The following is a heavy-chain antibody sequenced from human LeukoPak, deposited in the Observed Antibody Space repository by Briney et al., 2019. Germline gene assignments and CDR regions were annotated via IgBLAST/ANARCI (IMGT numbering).Heavy chain of an antibody. CDR1: GFTLRTYW. Sequence: GGSLRLSCAASGFTLRTYWMHWVRQPPGKGLVWVSRISPDGSTTTYADSVKGRFTISRDNSKNTVFLQMDSLGVDDTAMYYCARVWSEFDYWGQGALVTVSS. CDR2: ISPDGSTT. V-gene: IGHV3-74*01. D-gene: IGHD3-16*01. J-gene: IGHJ4*02. CDR3: ARVWSEFDY.